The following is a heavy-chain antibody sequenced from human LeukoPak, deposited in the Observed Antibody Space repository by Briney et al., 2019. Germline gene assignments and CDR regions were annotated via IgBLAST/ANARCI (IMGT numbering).Heavy chain of an antibody. Sequence: ASVKVSCKASGYTFTSYGISWVRQAPGQGLEWMGWISAYNGNTNYAQKLQGRVTMTTDTSTSTAYVELRSLRSDDTAVYYCVAYSSGWYLNDYWGQGTLVTVSS. J-gene: IGHJ4*02. CDR3: VAYSSGWYLNDY. D-gene: IGHD6-19*01. V-gene: IGHV1-18*01. CDR2: ISAYNGNT. CDR1: GYTFTSYG.